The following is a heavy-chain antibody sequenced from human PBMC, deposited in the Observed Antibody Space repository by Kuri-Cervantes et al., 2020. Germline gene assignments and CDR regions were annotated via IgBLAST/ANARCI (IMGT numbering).Heavy chain of an antibody. D-gene: IGHD6-19*01. V-gene: IGHV3-74*01. CDR2: INSDGSST. Sequence: GESLKISCVASGFTSQDHAMHWVRQAPGKGLVWVSRINSDGSSTSYADSVKGRFTISRDNAKNTLYLQMNSLRAEDTAVYYCASHIAVARMVDYWGQGTLVTVSS. CDR3: ASHIAVARMVDY. J-gene: IGHJ4*02. CDR1: GFTSQDHA.